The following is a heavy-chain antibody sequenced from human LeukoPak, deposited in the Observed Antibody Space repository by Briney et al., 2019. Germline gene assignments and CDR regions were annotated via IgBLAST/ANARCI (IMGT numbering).Heavy chain of an antibody. J-gene: IGHJ3*02. CDR2: IYTSGST. V-gene: IGHV4-61*02. D-gene: IGHD4-17*01. CDR3: ARDDYGDYVRAFDI. Sequence: PSQTLSLTWTVSGGSISSGSYCWGWIRPPAGKGLEWIGRIYTSGSTNYNPSLTSRVTISVDTSKNQFSLKLSSVTAADTAVYYCARDDYGDYVRAFDICGQGTMVTVSS. CDR1: GGSISSGSYC.